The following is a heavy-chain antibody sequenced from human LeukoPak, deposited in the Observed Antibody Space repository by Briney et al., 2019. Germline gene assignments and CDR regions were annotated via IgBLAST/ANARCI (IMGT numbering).Heavy chain of an antibody. Sequence: GASVKDSFMSSGYNFNTYYVHWVRQAPGQGLEWVGMISPRGGTASHAEKFQGRVTMTRDMSTSTVYMDLSSLTSEDTAVYYCARLLSVIAVAGTHAAFDVWGQGTMVTVSS. J-gene: IGHJ3*01. CDR2: ISPRGGTA. V-gene: IGHV1-46*02. CDR3: ARLLSVIAVAGTHAAFDV. CDR1: GYNFNTYY. D-gene: IGHD6-19*01.